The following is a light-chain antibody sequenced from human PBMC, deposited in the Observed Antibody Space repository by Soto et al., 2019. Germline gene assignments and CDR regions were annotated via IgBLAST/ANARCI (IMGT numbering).Light chain of an antibody. CDR3: SSYTSATTYV. CDR2: DVS. V-gene: IGLV2-14*01. Sequence: QSVLTQPASVSGSHGQSITLSCTGTSSDVGAYNYDSWYQQYPGEAPKVIIYDVSHRPAGVSNRFSGSKSGNTASLTISGLQTQDEADYYCSSYTSATTYVFGTGTKVTVL. CDR1: SSDVGAYNY. J-gene: IGLJ1*01.